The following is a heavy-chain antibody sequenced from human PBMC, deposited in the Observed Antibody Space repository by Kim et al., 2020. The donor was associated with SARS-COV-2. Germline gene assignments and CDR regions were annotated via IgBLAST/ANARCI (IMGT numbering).Heavy chain of an antibody. CDR2: IYYSGST. D-gene: IGHD3-10*01. CDR3: ARQSDGSGSYYYYYYGMDV. CDR1: GGSISSSSYY. V-gene: IGHV4-39*01. Sequence: SETLSLTCTVSGGSISSSSYYWGWIRQPPGKGLEWIGSIYYSGSTYYNPSLKSRVTISVDTSKNQFSLKLSSVTAADTAVYYCARQSDGSGSYYYYYYGMDVWGQGTTVTVSS. J-gene: IGHJ6*02.